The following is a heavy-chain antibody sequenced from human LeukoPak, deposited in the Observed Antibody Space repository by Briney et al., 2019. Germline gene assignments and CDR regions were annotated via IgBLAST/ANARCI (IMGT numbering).Heavy chain of an antibody. D-gene: IGHD1-14*01. Sequence: GESLKISCKASGYSFTTYWIGWVRQLPGKGLEWMGIIYPGDSDTRYSPSFQGQATISADKSITIAYLQWSSLKASDTAMYYCAGRDTTWLLDYWGQGTLVTVSS. CDR3: AGRDTTWLLDY. CDR1: GYSFTTYW. CDR2: IYPGDSDT. J-gene: IGHJ4*02. V-gene: IGHV5-51*01.